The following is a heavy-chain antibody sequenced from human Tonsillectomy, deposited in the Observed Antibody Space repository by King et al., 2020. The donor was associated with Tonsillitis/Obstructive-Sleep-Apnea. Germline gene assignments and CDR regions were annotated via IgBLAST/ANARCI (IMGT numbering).Heavy chain of an antibody. D-gene: IGHD3-3*01. Sequence: VQLVESGGGLVKPGGSLRLSCAASGFTFSDYYMSWIRQAPGKGLEWVSYISSSGITIYYADTVKGRFTISRDNAKNSLYLKMNSLRTEDTDVYYCARDQSYDFWSVQYYYYYYMDVWGKGTTVTVSS. V-gene: IGHV3-11*01. CDR2: ISSSGITI. CDR1: GFTFSDYY. CDR3: ARDQSYDFWSVQYYYYYYMDV. J-gene: IGHJ6*03.